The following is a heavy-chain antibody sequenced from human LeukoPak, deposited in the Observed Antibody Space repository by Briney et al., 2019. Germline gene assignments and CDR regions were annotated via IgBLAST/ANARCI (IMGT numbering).Heavy chain of an antibody. CDR3: AKGGSYYYDSSGYSPPFGY. CDR1: GFTASSNY. V-gene: IGHV3-23*01. CDR2: ISGSGGST. J-gene: IGHJ4*02. D-gene: IGHD3-22*01. Sequence: GGSLRLSCAASGFTASSNYMSWVRQAPGKGLEWVSAISGSGGSTYYADSVKGRFTISRDNSKNTLYLQMNSLRAEDTAVYYCAKGGSYYYDSSGYSPPFGYWGQGTLVTVSS.